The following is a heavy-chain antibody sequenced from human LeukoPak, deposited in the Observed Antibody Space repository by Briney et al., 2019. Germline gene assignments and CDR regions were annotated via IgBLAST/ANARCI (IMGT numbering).Heavy chain of an antibody. D-gene: IGHD3-22*01. CDR1: GFTFSGYW. CDR2: IKEDGSEK. V-gene: IGHV3-7*01. Sequence: PGGSLRLSCAASGFTFSGYWMSWVRQAQGKGLEWVANIKEDGSEKYYVDSVKGRFTISRDNAKNSLYLEMNSLRAEDTAVYYCARSRGSGYYYDYWGQGTLVTVSS. J-gene: IGHJ4*02. CDR3: ARSRGSGYYYDY.